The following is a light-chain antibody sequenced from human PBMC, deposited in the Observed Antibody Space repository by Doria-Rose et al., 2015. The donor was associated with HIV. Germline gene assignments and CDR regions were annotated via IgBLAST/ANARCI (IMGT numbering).Light chain of an antibody. Sequence: EIVLTQPPGTLSLSPGERATLSCRASQCFSSTYLAWYQQKPGQAPSLHIYDGSTRATGIPDRFSASGSGTDFTLTINRLEPEDFALYYCHQYGTSWTFGQGTKVEI. CDR1: QCFSSTY. CDR2: DGS. CDR3: HQYGTSWT. V-gene: IGKV3-20*01. J-gene: IGKJ1*01.